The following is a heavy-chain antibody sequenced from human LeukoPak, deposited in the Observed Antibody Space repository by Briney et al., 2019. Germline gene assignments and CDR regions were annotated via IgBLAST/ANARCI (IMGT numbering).Heavy chain of an antibody. J-gene: IGHJ6*04. V-gene: IGHV3-48*04. CDR3: AELGITMIGGV. CDR2: ISSSGSTI. Sequence: GGSLRLSCAASGFTFSSYWMNWVRQAPGKGLGWVSYISSSGSTIYYADSVKGRFTISRDNAKNSLYLQMNSLRAEDTAVYYCAELGITMIGGVWGKGTTVTISS. D-gene: IGHD3-10*02. CDR1: GFTFSSYW.